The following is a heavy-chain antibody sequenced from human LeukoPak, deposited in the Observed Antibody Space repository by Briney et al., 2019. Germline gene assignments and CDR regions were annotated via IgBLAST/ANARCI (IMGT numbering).Heavy chain of an antibody. CDR1: GGTFSSYA. V-gene: IGHV1-69*05. CDR2: IIPIFGTA. D-gene: IGHD3-3*01. CDR3: ARTARSGYGRFDY. J-gene: IGHJ4*02. Sequence: SVKVSCKASGGTFSSYAISWVRQAPGQGLEWMGRIIPIFGTANYAQKFQGRVTITTDESTSTAYMELSSLRSEDTAVDYCARTARSGYGRFDYWGQGTLVTVSS.